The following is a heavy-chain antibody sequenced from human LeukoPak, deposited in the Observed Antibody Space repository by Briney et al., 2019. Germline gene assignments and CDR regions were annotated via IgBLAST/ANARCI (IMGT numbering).Heavy chain of an antibody. CDR1: GGSISSYY. J-gene: IGHJ4*02. D-gene: IGHD5-12*01. CDR2: IYTSGST. CDR3: VRGGSGYDSFDY. V-gene: IGHV4-4*07. Sequence: SETLSLICTVSGGSISSYYWSWIRQPAGKGLEWIGRIYTSGSTNYNPSLKSRVTISLDTAKKQFSLKLNSVTAADTAVYYCVRGGSGYDSFDYWGQGTLVTVSS.